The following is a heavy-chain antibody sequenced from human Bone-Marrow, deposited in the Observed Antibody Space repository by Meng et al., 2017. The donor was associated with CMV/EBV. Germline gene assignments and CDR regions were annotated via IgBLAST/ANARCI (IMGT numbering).Heavy chain of an antibody. CDR2: IYPGDSDT. D-gene: IGHD6-13*01. CDR1: GYSFTNYW. J-gene: IGHJ4*02. CDR3: ARSWGGDY. Sequence: KVSCKGSGYSFTNYWIGWVRQMPGKGLEWMGIIYPGDSDTRYSPSFQGQVTISADKSINTAYLQWSSLQASDTAMYYCARSWGGDYWGQGTLGTVSS. V-gene: IGHV5-51*01.